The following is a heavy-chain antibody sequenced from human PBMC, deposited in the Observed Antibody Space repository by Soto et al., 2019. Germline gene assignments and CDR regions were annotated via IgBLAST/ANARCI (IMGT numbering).Heavy chain of an antibody. V-gene: IGHV2-5*01. CDR1: GFSLSTTAVG. Sequence: QITLKESGPPLVKPTQTLTLTCTFSGFSLSTTAVGVGWIRQPPGKALEWLALIYWNDDNQYSPSLKNRLTITTDTSRTQVVLTMTNMDPFYTCTYYCAPGSGWLFDYWGQGTLVTVSS. CDR3: APGSGWLFDY. D-gene: IGHD6-19*01. CDR2: IYWNDDN. J-gene: IGHJ4*02.